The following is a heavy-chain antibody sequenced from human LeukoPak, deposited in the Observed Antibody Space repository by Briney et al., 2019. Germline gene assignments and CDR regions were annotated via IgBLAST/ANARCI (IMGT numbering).Heavy chain of an antibody. Sequence: PSETLSLTCTVSGGSISSYYWSWIRQPPGKGLEWIGYIYISGSTNYNPSLKSRVTMAVDTSKNQFSLELSSVTAADTAVYYCARRGGYSYGLLLDYWGQGTLVTVSS. D-gene: IGHD5-18*01. J-gene: IGHJ4*02. CDR3: ARRGGYSYGLLLDY. V-gene: IGHV4-59*01. CDR1: GGSISSYY. CDR2: IYISGST.